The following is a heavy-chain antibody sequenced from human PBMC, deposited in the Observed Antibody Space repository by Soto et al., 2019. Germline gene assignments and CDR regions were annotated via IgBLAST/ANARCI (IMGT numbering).Heavy chain of an antibody. Sequence: ASETLSLTCTVSGCSISSSKNYWGWVRQPTGEGLECIGSIYYSGSTYYNPSLKSRVTISVDTSKNQFSLKLSSVTAADTAVYYCARLVYDSSGYRPGWGQGTLVTVSS. J-gene: IGHJ4*02. CDR3: ARLVYDSSGYRPG. V-gene: IGHV4-39*01. D-gene: IGHD3-22*01. CDR2: IYYSGST. CDR1: GCSISSSKNY.